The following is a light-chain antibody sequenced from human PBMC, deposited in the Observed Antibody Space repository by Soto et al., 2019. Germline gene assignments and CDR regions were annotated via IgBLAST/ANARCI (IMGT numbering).Light chain of an antibody. CDR2: DAS. J-gene: IGKJ1*01. Sequence: DIQMTQSPSTLSASVGDRVTITCRASQSSSSWLAWYQQKPGKAPKLLIYDASSLESGVPSRFSGSGSGTEFPLTISSLQPDDFATYYFQQYNSYSRTFGQWTKVEIK. CDR3: QQYNSYSRT. V-gene: IGKV1-5*01. CDR1: QSSSSW.